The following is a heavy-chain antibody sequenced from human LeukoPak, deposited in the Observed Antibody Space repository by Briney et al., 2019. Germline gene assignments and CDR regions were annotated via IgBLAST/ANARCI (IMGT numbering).Heavy chain of an antibody. CDR2: IKQDGSET. D-gene: IGHD3-22*01. CDR3: AKVYYDTSGHI. CDR1: GFSFSNHW. V-gene: IGHV3-7*01. J-gene: IGHJ3*02. Sequence: GGSLRLSCAASGFSFSNHWMSWVRQAPGKGLEWVANIKQDGSETYYVDSVKGRFTISRDNAKNSLYLQLDSLRAEDTAAYYCAKVYYDTSGHIWGQGTLVTVSS.